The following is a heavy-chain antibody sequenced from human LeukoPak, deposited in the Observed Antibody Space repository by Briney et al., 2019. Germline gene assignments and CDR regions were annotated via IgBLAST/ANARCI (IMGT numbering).Heavy chain of an antibody. D-gene: IGHD7-27*01. V-gene: IGHV3-23*01. J-gene: IGHJ4*02. CDR3: AKDGNWARFED. CDR1: GFIFSHYG. Sequence: QAGGSLRLSCAASGFIFSHYGMNWVRQDPGKGLEWVSGITSRSTTYYADSVKGRFTISRDNSKNMVWLQINSPTAEDTATYYCAKDGNWARFEDWGQGTLVTVSS. CDR2: ITSRSTT.